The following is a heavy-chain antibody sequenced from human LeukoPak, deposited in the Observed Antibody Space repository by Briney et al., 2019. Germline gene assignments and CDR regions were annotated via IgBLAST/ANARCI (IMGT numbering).Heavy chain of an antibody. CDR1: GGSISSYY. V-gene: IGHV4-4*07. CDR2: IYTSGST. CDR3: AREKAAAHRDAFDI. D-gene: IGHD6-13*01. Sequence: PETLSLTCTVSGGSISSYYWSWIRQPAGKGLEWIGRIYTSGSTNYNPSLKSRVTMSVDTSKNQFSLKLSSVTAADTAVYYCAREKAAAHRDAFDIWGQGTMVTVSS. J-gene: IGHJ3*02.